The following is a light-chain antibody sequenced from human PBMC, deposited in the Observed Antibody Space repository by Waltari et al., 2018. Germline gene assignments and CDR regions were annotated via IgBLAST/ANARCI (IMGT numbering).Light chain of an antibody. Sequence: DMQLIQSPSSVSASLGDRVTITCRASQDIGRWLAWYQHKPGRAPNLLIFAASSLQNGVPSRFSGSGSGTYFTLTINSLQPEDFATYYCQQTNIFPFTFGQGTKLEIK. CDR1: QDIGRW. J-gene: IGKJ2*01. V-gene: IGKV1-12*01. CDR2: AAS. CDR3: QQTNIFPFT.